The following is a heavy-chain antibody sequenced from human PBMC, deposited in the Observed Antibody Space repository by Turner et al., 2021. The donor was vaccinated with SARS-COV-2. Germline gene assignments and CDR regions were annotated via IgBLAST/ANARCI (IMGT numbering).Heavy chain of an antibody. J-gene: IGHJ4*01. CDR1: GFTFSNYG. CDR2: ISYDGSNK. V-gene: IGHV3-30*18. D-gene: IGHD6-19*01. CDR3: VKGGSGWSMEFDY. Sequence: VRLVESGGCAVQPGRSLTPSCAGSGFTFSNYGMFWVRQAPGKGLGWVALISYDGSNKHYADSVKGRFTISRDNSKNTLFLQMYSLRAEDTAVYYCVKGGSGWSMEFDYWGHGTLVTVSS.